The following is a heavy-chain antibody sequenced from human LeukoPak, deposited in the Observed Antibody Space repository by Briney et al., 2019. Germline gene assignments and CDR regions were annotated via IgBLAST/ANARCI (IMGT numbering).Heavy chain of an antibody. CDR3: ARHTGIAVAGTVWFDP. V-gene: IGHV5-51*01. CDR2: XYPGDSDT. Sequence: GKXLXXMXIXYPGDSDTRYSPSFQGQVTISADKSISTAYLQWSSLKASDTAMYYCARHTGIAVAGTVWFDPWGQGTLVTVPS. J-gene: IGHJ5*02. D-gene: IGHD6-19*01.